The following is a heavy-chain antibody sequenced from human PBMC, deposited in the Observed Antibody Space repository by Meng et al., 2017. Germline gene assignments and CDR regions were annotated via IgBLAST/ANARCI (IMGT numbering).Heavy chain of an antibody. D-gene: IGHD6-13*01. J-gene: IGHJ6*02. Sequence: GGSLRLSCAASGFTFSSYWMSWVRQAPGKGLEWVANIKQDGSEKYYVDSVKGRFTISRDNAKNSLYLQMNSLRAEDTAVYYCARVGKELVWSSYRYYYGMDVWGQGTTVTVSS. CDR2: IKQDGSEK. CDR1: GFTFSSYW. V-gene: IGHV3-7*01. CDR3: ARVGKELVWSSYRYYYGMDV.